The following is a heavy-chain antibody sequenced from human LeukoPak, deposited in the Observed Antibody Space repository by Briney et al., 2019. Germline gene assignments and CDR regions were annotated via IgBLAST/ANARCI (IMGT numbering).Heavy chain of an antibody. CDR2: FDPEDGET. J-gene: IGHJ3*01. V-gene: IGHV1-24*01. CDR3: ATDRYSSSWYDAFDF. CDR1: GYTLTELS. D-gene: IGHD6-13*01. Sequence: ASVKVSCKVFGYTLTELSFHWVRQAPGKGLEWMGGFDPEDGETIYARRFQGRVTMTEDTSTDTAYMELSSLRSEDTALYYCATDRYSSSWYDAFDFWGQGTMVTVSS.